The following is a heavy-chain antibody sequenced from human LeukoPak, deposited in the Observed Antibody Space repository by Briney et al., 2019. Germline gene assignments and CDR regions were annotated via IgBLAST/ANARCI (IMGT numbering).Heavy chain of an antibody. CDR3: ARGSGSYRPFDS. J-gene: IGHJ4*02. CDR2: ISHTGDI. Sequence: GGSLRLSCAASGFTFSSFEMNWVRQAPGRGLEWISHISHTGDIKYADSVKGRFTISRDNAKNSQYLQMTSLRAEDTAVYYCARGSGSYRPFDSWGQGTLVTVSS. D-gene: IGHD3-22*01. V-gene: IGHV3-48*03. CDR1: GFTFSSFE.